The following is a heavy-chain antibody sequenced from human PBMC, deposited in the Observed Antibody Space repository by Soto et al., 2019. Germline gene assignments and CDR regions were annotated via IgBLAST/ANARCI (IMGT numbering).Heavy chain of an antibody. D-gene: IGHD3-22*01. CDR3: AREGTYSSGYYREYYFDY. CDR2: IVVGSGNT. J-gene: IGHJ4*02. CDR1: GSTFTSSA. V-gene: IGHV1-58*01. Sequence: SVKVSCKASGSTFTSSAVQWVRQARGQRLEWIGWIVVGSGNTNYAQKFKGRVTITADESTSTAYMELSSLRSEDTAVYYCAREGTYSSGYYREYYFDYWGQGTLVTVSS.